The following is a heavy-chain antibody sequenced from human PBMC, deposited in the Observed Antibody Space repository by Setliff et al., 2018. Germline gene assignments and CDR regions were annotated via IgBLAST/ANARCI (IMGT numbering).Heavy chain of an antibody. D-gene: IGHD7-27*01. CDR1: GFTFRKYW. J-gene: IGHJ6*03. CDR2: INGDGTIT. CDR3: ASIDWGENFYNMDV. Sequence: GGSLRLSCGASGFTFRKYWMSWVRQVPGKGLVWVSRINGDGTITDYADSVKGRFTISRDNAKSTLYLQMNSLRGEDTAVYFCASIDWGENFYNMDVWGKGTTVTVSS. V-gene: IGHV3-74*01.